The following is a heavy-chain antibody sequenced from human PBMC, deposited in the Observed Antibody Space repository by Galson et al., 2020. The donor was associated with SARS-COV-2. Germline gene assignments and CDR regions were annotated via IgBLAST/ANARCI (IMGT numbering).Heavy chain of an antibody. V-gene: IGHV1-18*04. CDR2: ISAYNGNT. D-gene: IGHD3-16*02. Sequence: ASVKVSCKASGYTFTSYGISWVRQAPGQGLEWMGWISAYNGNTNYAQKLQGRVTMTTDTSTSTAYMELRSLRSDDTAVYYCARDIPKPVIAGLDYWGQGTLVTVSS. CDR3: ARDIPKPVIAGLDY. CDR1: GYTFTSYG. J-gene: IGHJ4*02.